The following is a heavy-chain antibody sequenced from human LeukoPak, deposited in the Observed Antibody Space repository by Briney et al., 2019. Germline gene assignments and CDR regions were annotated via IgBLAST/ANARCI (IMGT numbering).Heavy chain of an antibody. CDR1: GFTFSSYG. Sequence: GGSLRLSCAASGFTFSSYGMHWVRQAPGKGLEWVAVISYDGSNKYYADSVKGRFTISRDNSKNTLYLQMNSLRAEDTAVYYCAKDGSTYYDKNYFDYWGQGTLVTVSS. CDR3: AKDGSTYYDKNYFDY. J-gene: IGHJ4*02. V-gene: IGHV3-30*18. D-gene: IGHD3-22*01. CDR2: ISYDGSNK.